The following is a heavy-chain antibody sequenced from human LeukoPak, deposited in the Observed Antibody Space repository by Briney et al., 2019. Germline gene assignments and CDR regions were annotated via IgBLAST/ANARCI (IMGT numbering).Heavy chain of an antibody. V-gene: IGHV3-20*04. D-gene: IGHD3-9*01. CDR2: INWNGGST. CDR3: ARGFDIFNY. CDR1: GFNFDEYG. J-gene: IGHJ4*02. Sequence: PGGSLRLSCAASGFNFDEYGMSWVRQVPGKGLEWVSGINWNGGSTGYADSVKGRFTISRDNAKNTLYLQMNSLRAEDTAVYYCARGFDIFNYWGQGTLVTVSS.